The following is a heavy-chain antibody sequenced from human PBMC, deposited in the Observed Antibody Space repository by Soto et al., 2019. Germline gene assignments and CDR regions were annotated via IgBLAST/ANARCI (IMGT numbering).Heavy chain of an antibody. J-gene: IGHJ3*02. Sequence: QVQLVQSGGEVKKPGASVRVSCKSSGYTFINYGISWVRQAPGRGLEWLGWSYPYNHNTNSAQKFHGRVTMTTDASTGKDYLELGSRRSDDTATYFCAKVLGIAAGLDVFDIWGQGTTVTVSS. CDR3: AKVLGIAAGLDVFDI. CDR2: SYPYNHNT. V-gene: IGHV1-18*01. D-gene: IGHD6-13*01. CDR1: GYTFINYG.